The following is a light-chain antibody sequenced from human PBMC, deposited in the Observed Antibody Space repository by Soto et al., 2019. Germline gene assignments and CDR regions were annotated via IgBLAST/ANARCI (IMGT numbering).Light chain of an antibody. Sequence: ESVLTQSPGTLSLSPGERATLSCRASQSVSSSYLAWYQQKPGQAPRLLIYGASSRATGIPDRFSGGGSGTDFTLTISRLEPEDFAVYYCQQYGSSPTWTFGQGTKVDIK. CDR3: QQYGSSPTWT. V-gene: IGKV3-20*01. CDR1: QSVSSSY. CDR2: GAS. J-gene: IGKJ1*01.